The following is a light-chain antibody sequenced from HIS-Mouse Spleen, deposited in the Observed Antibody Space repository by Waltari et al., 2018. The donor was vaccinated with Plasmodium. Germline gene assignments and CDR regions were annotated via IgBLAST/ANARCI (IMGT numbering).Light chain of an antibody. Sequence: EIVMTQSPATLSVSPGERATLSCRASQSVSSNLAWYQQKPGQAPRLLIYGASTRATGIPAMFSGSGSGTEFTLTISSLQSEDFAVYYCQQYGSSPYTFGQGTKLEIK. CDR2: GAS. V-gene: IGKV3-15*01. J-gene: IGKJ2*01. CDR3: QQYGSSPYT. CDR1: QSVSSN.